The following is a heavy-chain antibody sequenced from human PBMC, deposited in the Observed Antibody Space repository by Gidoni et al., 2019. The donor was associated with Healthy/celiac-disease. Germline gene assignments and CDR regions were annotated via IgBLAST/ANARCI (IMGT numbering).Heavy chain of an antibody. D-gene: IGHD5-12*01. Sequence: TFTSYDINWVRQATGQGLEWMGWMNPNSGNTGYAQKFQGRVTMTRNTSISTAYMELSSLRSEDTAVYYCARGGLVEMATMRGDYWGQGTLVTVSS. CDR2: MNPNSGNT. V-gene: IGHV1-8*01. J-gene: IGHJ4*02. CDR1: TFTSYD. CDR3: ARGGLVEMATMRGDY.